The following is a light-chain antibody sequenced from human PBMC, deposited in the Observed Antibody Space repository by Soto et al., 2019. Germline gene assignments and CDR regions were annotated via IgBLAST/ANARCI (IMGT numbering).Light chain of an antibody. CDR3: QHYNIYSWT. J-gene: IGKJ1*01. V-gene: IGKV1-5*01. Sequence: DIQMTQSPSTLPASVGDRVTITCRASQSVSYRLAWYQQKPGKAPKLLIYDASSLHAGVPSRFSGSGSGTEFTLTITSLQPDDFATYYCQHYNIYSWTFGQGTKVDIK. CDR1: QSVSYR. CDR2: DAS.